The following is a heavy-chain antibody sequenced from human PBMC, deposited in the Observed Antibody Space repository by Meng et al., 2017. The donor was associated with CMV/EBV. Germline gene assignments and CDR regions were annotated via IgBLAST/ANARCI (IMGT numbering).Heavy chain of an antibody. V-gene: IGHV1-69*05. D-gene: IGHD5-24*01. CDR1: GGTFSSYA. J-gene: IGHJ6*02. CDR2: IIPIFGTA. CDR3: AREIRRWLQLYYYYYGMDV. Sequence: SVKVSCKASGGTFSSYAISWVRQAPGQGLEWMGGIIPIFGTANYAQKFQGRVTITTDESTSTAYMELSSLRSEGTAVYYCAREIRRWLQLYYYYYGMDVRGQGTTVTVSS.